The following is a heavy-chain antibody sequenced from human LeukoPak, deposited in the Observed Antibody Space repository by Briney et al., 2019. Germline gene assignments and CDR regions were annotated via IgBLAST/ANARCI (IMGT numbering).Heavy chain of an antibody. V-gene: IGHV3-30*03. CDR1: GFTFTMFG. CDR2: ISYDGSNK. Sequence: GGSLRLSCAASGFTFTMFGMNWVRQAPGKGLEWVAVISYDGSNKYYADSVKGRFTISRDNSKNTLYLQMNSLRAEDTAVYYCARGTTAGPPGASGSYYRALDYWGQGTLVTVSS. D-gene: IGHD3-10*01. CDR3: ARGTTAGPPGASGSYYRALDY. J-gene: IGHJ4*02.